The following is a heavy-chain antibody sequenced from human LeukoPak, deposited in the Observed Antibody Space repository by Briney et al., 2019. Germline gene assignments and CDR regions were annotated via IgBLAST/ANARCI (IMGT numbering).Heavy chain of an antibody. V-gene: IGHV1-46*01. J-gene: IGHJ3*02. CDR2: INPSGGST. CDR3: ARPLAPVMLNAFNI. D-gene: IGHD2-8*01. Sequence: ASVKVSRTASGYTFTNYYIHWVRQAPGQGLEWMGIINPSGGSTGYAQKFQGRVTMTRDTSTSTVYMELSSLRSEDTAVYYCARPLAPVMLNAFNIWGQGTMVTVSS. CDR1: GYTFTNYY.